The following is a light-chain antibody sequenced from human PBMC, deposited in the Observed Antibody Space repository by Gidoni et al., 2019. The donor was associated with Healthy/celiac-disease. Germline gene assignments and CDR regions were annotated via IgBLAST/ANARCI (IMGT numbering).Light chain of an antibody. Sequence: QSALTQPPSVSGSPGQSVPISCTGTSSDVGSYNRVSWYQQPPGTAPKLMIYEVSNRPSGVPDRFSGPKSGNTASLTISGLQAEDEADYYCSLYTSSSTYVFGTGTKVTVL. CDR2: EVS. CDR1: SSDVGSYNR. CDR3: SLYTSSSTYV. V-gene: IGLV2-18*01. J-gene: IGLJ1*01.